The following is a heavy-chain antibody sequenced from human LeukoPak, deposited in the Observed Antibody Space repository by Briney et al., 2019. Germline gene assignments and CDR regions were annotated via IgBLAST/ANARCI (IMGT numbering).Heavy chain of an antibody. Sequence: SETLSLTCTVSGVSITTYYWSWIRQPPGKGLEWIGYIYHSGSTNYNPSLKSRVTISVDTSKNEFSLKLTSVTAADTAVYYCAREANYYGSGSYFEGTFDYWGQGTLVTVSS. CDR3: AREANYYGSGSYFEGTFDY. D-gene: IGHD3-10*01. J-gene: IGHJ4*02. V-gene: IGHV4-59*13. CDR2: IYHSGST. CDR1: GVSITTYY.